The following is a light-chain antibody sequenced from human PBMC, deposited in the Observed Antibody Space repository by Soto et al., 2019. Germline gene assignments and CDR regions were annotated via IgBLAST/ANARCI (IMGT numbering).Light chain of an antibody. Sequence: SALTQPPSVSGSPGQSVTISCTGTSSDVGGYNYVSWYQQHPGRAPKLLIYDVRKWPSGVPDRLSGSKFGDTASLTISGLQPEDEADYYCCSYAGSYTSPYVFGTGTKVTVL. V-gene: IGLV2-11*01. J-gene: IGLJ1*01. CDR2: DVR. CDR3: CSYAGSYTSPYV. CDR1: SSDVGGYNY.